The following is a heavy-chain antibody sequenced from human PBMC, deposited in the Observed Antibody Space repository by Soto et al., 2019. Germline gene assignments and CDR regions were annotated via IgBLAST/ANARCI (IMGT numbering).Heavy chain of an antibody. D-gene: IGHD6-19*01. V-gene: IGHV3-23*01. CDR1: GFTFRSYT. J-gene: IGHJ4*02. CDR3: AKERAWLADFDY. Sequence: EVQLLESGGGLVQPGGSLRLSCAASGFTFRSYTMNWVRQVPGKGLEWVSAISGSSGTTYSADSVKGRFTISRDNSKNTLYLQMSSLRAEDTAVYYCAKERAWLADFDYWGQGTLVTVSS. CDR2: ISGSSGTT.